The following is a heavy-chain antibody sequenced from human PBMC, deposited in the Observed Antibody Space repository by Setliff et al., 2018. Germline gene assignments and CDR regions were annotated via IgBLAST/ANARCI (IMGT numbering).Heavy chain of an antibody. Sequence: PSETLSLTCTVPGGSISSSSYYWGWIRQPPGKGLEWIGSIYYSGSTYYNPSLKSRVTISVDTSKNQFSLKLSSVTAADTAVYYCARRATYYNFWSGYYDYWGQGTLVTVSS. V-gene: IGHV4-39*07. CDR3: ARRATYYNFWSGYYDY. CDR1: GGSISSSSYY. CDR2: IYYSGST. J-gene: IGHJ4*02. D-gene: IGHD3-3*01.